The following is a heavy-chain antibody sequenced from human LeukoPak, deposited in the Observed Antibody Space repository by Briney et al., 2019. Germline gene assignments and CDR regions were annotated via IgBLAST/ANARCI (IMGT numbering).Heavy chain of an antibody. V-gene: IGHV1-8*01. CDR3: ARDQKDYGSGSYYQSYGMDV. Sequence: GAPVKVSCKASGYTFTSYDINWVRQATGQGLEWMGWMNPNSGNTGYAQKFQGRVTMTRNTSISTAYMELSSLRSEDTAVYYCARDQKDYGSGSYYQSYGMDVWGQGTTVTVSS. CDR1: GYTFTSYD. CDR2: MNPNSGNT. J-gene: IGHJ6*02. D-gene: IGHD3-10*01.